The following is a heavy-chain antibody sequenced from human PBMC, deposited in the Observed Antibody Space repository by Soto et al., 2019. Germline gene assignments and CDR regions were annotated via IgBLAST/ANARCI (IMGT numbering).Heavy chain of an antibody. CDR1: GFTFSSYS. CDR3: AREVWFSPYYFDY. Sequence: EVQLVESGGGLVKPGGSLRLSCAASGFTFSSYSMNWVRQAPGKGLEWVSSISSSSSYIYYADSVKGRFTISRDNAKNSLDLQMNSLRAEDTAVYYRAREVWFSPYYFDYWGQGTLVTVSS. V-gene: IGHV3-21*01. CDR2: ISSSSSYI. D-gene: IGHD3-10*01. J-gene: IGHJ4*02.